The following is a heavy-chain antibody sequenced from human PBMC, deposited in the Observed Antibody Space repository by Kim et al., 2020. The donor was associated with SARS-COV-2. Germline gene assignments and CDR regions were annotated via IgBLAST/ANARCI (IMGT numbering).Heavy chain of an antibody. Sequence: SETLYLTCTVSGGTISSGGYYWSWIRQHTGKGLEWIGYIYYSGSTYYNPSLKSRVTISVDTSKNQFSLKLSSVTAADTAVYYCARDYSSSWYPVYYYGMDVWGQGTTLTVSS. CDR3: ARDYSSSWYPVYYYGMDV. D-gene: IGHD6-13*01. CDR2: IYYSGST. V-gene: IGHV4-31*03. CDR1: GGTISSGGYY. J-gene: IGHJ6*02.